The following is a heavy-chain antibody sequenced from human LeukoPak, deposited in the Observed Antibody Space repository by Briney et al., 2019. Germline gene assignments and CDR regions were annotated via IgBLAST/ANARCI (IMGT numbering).Heavy chain of an antibody. D-gene: IGHD3-10*01. CDR1: GFTFSSYG. CDR3: AKDPYYIWVRGVSYFDY. CDR2: IRYDGSNK. Sequence: GGSLRLSCAASGFTFSSYGMHWVRQAPGKGLEWVAFIRYDGSNKYYADSVKGRFTISRDNSKNTLYLQMNSLRAEDTAVYYCAKDPYYIWVRGVSYFDYWGQGTLVTVSS. J-gene: IGHJ4*02. V-gene: IGHV3-30*02.